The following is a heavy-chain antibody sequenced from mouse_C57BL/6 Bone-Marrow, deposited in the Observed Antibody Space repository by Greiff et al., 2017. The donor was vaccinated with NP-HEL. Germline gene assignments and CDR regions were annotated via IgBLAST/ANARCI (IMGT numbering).Heavy chain of an antibody. D-gene: IGHD2-1*01. Sequence: EVKVVESGEGLVKPGGSLKLSCAASGFTFSSYAMSWVRQTPEKRLEWVAYISSGGDYIYYADTVKGRFTISRDNARNTLYLQMSSLKSEDTDMYYCTSIYYGNYWYFDVWGTGTTVTVSS. CDR3: TSIYYGNYWYFDV. CDR1: GFTFSSYA. CDR2: ISSGGDYI. V-gene: IGHV5-9-1*02. J-gene: IGHJ1*03.